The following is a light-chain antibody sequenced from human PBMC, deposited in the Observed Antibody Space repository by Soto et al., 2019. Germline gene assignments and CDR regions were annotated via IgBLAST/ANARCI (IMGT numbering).Light chain of an antibody. V-gene: IGKV3-20*01. CDR1: QSVRNNY. J-gene: IGKJ1*01. CDR3: QQYGGSSRT. Sequence: IVLTQSPDTLSLSPGERVTLSCRASQSVRNNYLAWYQQKPGQAPRLLIYETYRRATGIPDRFSGSGSGIDFTLTISRPEPEDFAVYLCQQYGGSSRTFGLGTKVEIK. CDR2: ETY.